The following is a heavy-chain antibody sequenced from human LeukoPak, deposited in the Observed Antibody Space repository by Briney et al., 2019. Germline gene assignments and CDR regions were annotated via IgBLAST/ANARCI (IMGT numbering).Heavy chain of an antibody. Sequence: SETLSLTCTVSGGSISSYYWSWIRQPPGKGLEWIGYIYYSGSTNYNPSLKSRVTISVDTSKNQFSLKLSSVTAADTAVYYCARGGYYDSSGYLDSWGQGTLVTVSS. J-gene: IGHJ4*02. D-gene: IGHD3-22*01. V-gene: IGHV4-59*08. CDR3: ARGGYYDSSGYLDS. CDR2: IYYSGST. CDR1: GGSISSYY.